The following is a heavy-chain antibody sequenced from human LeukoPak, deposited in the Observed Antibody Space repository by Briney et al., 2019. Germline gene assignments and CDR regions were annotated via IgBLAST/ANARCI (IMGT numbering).Heavy chain of an antibody. V-gene: IGHV4-59*05. Sequence: SETLSLTCTVSGGSISSYYWSWIRQPPGKGLEWIGSMSYSGRTYYNPSLKSRVTISVDTSKNQFSLKLSSVTAADTAVYYCARGYKGLLWFGEGFDYWGQGTLVTVSS. CDR2: MSYSGRT. D-gene: IGHD3-10*01. CDR3: ARGYKGLLWFGEGFDY. J-gene: IGHJ4*02. CDR1: GGSISSYY.